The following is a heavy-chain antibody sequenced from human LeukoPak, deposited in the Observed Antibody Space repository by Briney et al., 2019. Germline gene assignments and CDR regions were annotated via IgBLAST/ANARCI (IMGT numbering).Heavy chain of an antibody. CDR1: GGSLSGFY. CDR3: AIVGATYAFDV. CDR2: VYYSRST. V-gene: IGHV4-59*01. J-gene: IGHJ3*01. Sequence: PSETLSLTCTVPGGSLSGFYWSWIRQPPGKGLEWIGYVYYSRSTTYNPSLKSRVTISVDTSRNQFSLILGSVTAAATAVYYCAIVGATYAFDVWGQGTMVTVSS. D-gene: IGHD1-26*01.